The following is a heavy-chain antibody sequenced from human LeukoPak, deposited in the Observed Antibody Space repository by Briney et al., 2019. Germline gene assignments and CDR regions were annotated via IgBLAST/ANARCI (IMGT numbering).Heavy chain of an antibody. D-gene: IGHD3-22*01. CDR3: ATIYYDSSGPTFDY. V-gene: IGHV1-24*01. CDR2: FDPEDGET. J-gene: IGHJ4*02. Sequence: GESLKISCKGSGYTLTELSMHWVRQAPGKGLEWMGGFDPEDGETIYAQKFQGRVTMTEDTSTDTAYMELSSLRSEDTAVYYCATIYYDSSGPTFDYWGQGTLVTVSS. CDR1: GYTLTELS.